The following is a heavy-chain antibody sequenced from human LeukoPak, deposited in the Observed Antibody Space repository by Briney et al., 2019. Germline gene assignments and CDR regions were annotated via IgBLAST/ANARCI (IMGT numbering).Heavy chain of an antibody. V-gene: IGHV4-30-2*01. J-gene: IGHJ4*02. CDR3: ARVQYCGGDCYPYYFEY. D-gene: IGHD2-21*02. CDR1: GGSVSSGGYS. CDR2: IYHSGST. Sequence: PSESLSLTCAVSGGSVSSGGYSWGWIRQPPGKGLAWIGYIYHSGSTYYHPYLKSRVTISVDRSKNQFSLKLSSVTAADTAVYYCARVQYCGGDCYPYYFEYWGQGTLVTVSS.